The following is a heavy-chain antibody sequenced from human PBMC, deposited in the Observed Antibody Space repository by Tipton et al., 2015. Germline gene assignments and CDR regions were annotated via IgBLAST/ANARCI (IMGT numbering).Heavy chain of an antibody. CDR2: IYTSGNT. CDR1: GASMSSSY. V-gene: IGHV4-4*07. CDR3: AREPLMLGGLRYAMDV. J-gene: IGHJ6*02. D-gene: IGHD3-16*01. Sequence: TLSLTCTVSGASMSSSYWSWIRQPAGKGLEWIGRIYTSGNTMYNPSLKSRVPMSVDTSKNQFSLKVTSVTAADTAVYYCAREPLMLGGLRYAMDVWGQGTTVTVSS.